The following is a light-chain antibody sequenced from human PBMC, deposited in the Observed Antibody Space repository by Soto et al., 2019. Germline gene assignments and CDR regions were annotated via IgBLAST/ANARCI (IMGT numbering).Light chain of an antibody. V-gene: IGLV2-8*01. CDR1: SSDVGGYNY. CDR3: SSYAGTNNYV. CDR2: EVS. J-gene: IGLJ1*01. Sequence: QSALTQPASVSGSPGQSITISCTGTSSDVGGYNYVSWYQQHPGKAPKLMIYEVSNRPSDIPDRFSGSKSGSTASLTVSGLQAEDEADYYCSSYAGTNNYVFGTGTKLTVL.